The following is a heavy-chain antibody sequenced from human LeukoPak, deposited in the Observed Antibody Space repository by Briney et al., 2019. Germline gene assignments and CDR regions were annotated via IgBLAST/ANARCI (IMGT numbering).Heavy chain of an antibody. CDR1: GYSFTSYW. CDR2: IYPGDSDT. Sequence: GESLKISCKGSGYSFTSYWIGWVRQMPGKGLEWMGIIYPGDSDTRYSPSLQGQVTISADKSISTAYLQWSSLKASDTAMYYCARPGGYGDYVNAFDIWGRGTMVTVSS. CDR3: ARPGGYGDYVNAFDI. J-gene: IGHJ3*02. V-gene: IGHV5-51*01. D-gene: IGHD4-17*01.